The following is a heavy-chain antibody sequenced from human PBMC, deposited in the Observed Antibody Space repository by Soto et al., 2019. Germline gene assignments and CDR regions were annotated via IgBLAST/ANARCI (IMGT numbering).Heavy chain of an antibody. D-gene: IGHD3-3*01. CDR2: IDTSGTKI. V-gene: IGHV3-11*01. J-gene: IGHJ4*02. CDR3: ASHYDMWSGYLSPVDY. CDR1: GYTFSDYY. Sequence: GGSLRLSCAASGYTFSDYYMSWIRQAPGKGLEWISYIDTSGTKIYYADTVKGRFTITRDNAKNSLYLEMNSLRDDDTAVYYCASHYDMWSGYLSPVDYWGQGTLVTVSS.